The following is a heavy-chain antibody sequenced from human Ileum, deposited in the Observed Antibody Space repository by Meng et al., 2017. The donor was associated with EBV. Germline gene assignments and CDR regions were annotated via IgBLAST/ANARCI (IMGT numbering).Heavy chain of an antibody. CDR1: GGSFSSRKYY. CDR2: IYYSGTT. J-gene: IGHJ4*02. Sequence: QLLRSGPGLVKPSETLSLTGSVSGGSFSSRKYYWGWIRQPPGKALEWIASIYYSGTTYYNPSLQSRVSISVDKSKNQVSLNMTSMTAADTAVYYCASRELAPFDYWGQGTLVTVSS. D-gene: IGHD1-26*01. V-gene: IGHV4-39*07. CDR3: ASRELAPFDY.